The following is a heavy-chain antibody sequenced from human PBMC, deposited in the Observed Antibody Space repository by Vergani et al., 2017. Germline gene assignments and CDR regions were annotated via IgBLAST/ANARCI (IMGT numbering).Heavy chain of an antibody. CDR1: GFTFSSYD. Sequence: EVQLVESGGGLVQPGGSLRLSCAASGFTFSSYDMHWVRQATGKGLEWVSAIGTAGDTYYPGSVKGRFTISRENAKNSLYLQMNSLRAGDTAVYYCARGAVGGVIDAFDNWGQGTMVTVSS. CDR3: ARGAVGGVIDAFDN. CDR2: IGTAGDT. D-gene: IGHD3-16*02. J-gene: IGHJ3*02. V-gene: IGHV3-13*01.